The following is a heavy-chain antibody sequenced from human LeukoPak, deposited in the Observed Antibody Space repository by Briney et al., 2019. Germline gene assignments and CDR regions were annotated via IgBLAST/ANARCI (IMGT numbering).Heavy chain of an antibody. CDR3: ARMMTPRLYYDSSGYYYGAFDV. V-gene: IGHV1-18*01. J-gene: IGHJ3*01. CDR2: ISGYNGHT. CDR1: GYTFTNYG. D-gene: IGHD3-22*01. Sequence: ASVKVSCKASGYTFTNYGISWVRQAPGQGLEWMGWISGYNGHTNYAQKLQGRVTMTTDTSTSTAYMALRSLRSDDTAVYYCARMMTPRLYYDSSGYYYGAFDVWGQGTMVTVSS.